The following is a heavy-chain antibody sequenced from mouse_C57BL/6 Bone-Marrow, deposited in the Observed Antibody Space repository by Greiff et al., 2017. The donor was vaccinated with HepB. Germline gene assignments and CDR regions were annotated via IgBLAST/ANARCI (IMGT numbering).Heavy chain of an antibody. CDR3: ARHYGNYPSWFAY. CDR1: GYSFTDYN. Sequence: EVKLVESGPELVKPGASVKISCKASGYSFTDYNMNWVKQSNGKSLEWIGVINPNYGTTSYNQKFKGKATLTVEQSSSTAYMQLNSLTSEDSAVYYCARHYGNYPSWFAYWGQGTLVTVSA. J-gene: IGHJ3*01. D-gene: IGHD2-1*01. CDR2: INPNYGTT. V-gene: IGHV1-39*01.